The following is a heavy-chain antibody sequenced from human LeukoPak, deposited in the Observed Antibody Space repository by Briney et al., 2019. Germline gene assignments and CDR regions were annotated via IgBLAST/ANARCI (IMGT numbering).Heavy chain of an antibody. D-gene: IGHD5-12*01. CDR3: ARDGRLHYPMDV. CDR2: IIPIFGTA. V-gene: IGHV1-69*13. J-gene: IGHJ6*02. CDR1: GGTFSSYA. Sequence: ASVKVSCKASGGTFSSYAISWVRQAPGQGLEWMGGIIPIFGTANYAQKFQGRVTITADESTSTAYMELSSLRSEDTAVYYCARDGRLHYPMDVWGQGTTVTVSS.